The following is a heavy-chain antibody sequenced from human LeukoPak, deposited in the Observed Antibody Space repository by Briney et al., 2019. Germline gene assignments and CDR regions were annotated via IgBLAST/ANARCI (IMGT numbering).Heavy chain of an antibody. V-gene: IGHV4-34*01. CDR3: ARGVVIAARYNWFDP. D-gene: IGHD2-15*01. CDR1: GGSFSGYY. J-gene: IGHJ5*02. CDR2: TNHSGST. Sequence: SETLSLTCAVYGGSFSGYYWSWIRQPPGKGLEWIGETNHSGSTNYNPSLKSRVTISVDTSKNQFSLKLSSVTAADTAVYYCARGVVIAARYNWFDPWGQGTLVTVSS.